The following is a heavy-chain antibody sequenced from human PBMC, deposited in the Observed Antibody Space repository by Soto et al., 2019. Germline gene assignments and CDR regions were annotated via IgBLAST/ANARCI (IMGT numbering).Heavy chain of an antibody. CDR1: GGSISSGGYY. CDR2: IYYSGST. Sequence: TSETLSLTCTVSGGSISSGGYYWSWIRQHPGKGLEWIGYIYYSGSTYYNPSLKSRVTISVDTSKNQFSLKLSSVTAADAAVYYCARDLAAAGTGHYYYYGMDVWGQGTTVTVSS. V-gene: IGHV4-31*03. J-gene: IGHJ6*02. D-gene: IGHD6-13*01. CDR3: ARDLAAAGTGHYYYYGMDV.